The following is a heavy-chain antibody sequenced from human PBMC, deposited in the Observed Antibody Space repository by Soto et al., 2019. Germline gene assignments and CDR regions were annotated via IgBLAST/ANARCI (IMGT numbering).Heavy chain of an antibody. CDR3: ARAGIVQVSYAMDV. D-gene: IGHD2-8*01. V-gene: IGHV4-59*01. Sequence: SETLSLTCTVSGGSIGGDSWSWIRQSPGKGLDFIGYIYHSGSTNYNPSLKSRVTISMDTSKNQFSLRLSSVTAADTAVYYCARAGIVQVSYAMDVWGQGTTVTAP. J-gene: IGHJ6*02. CDR1: GGSIGGDS. CDR2: IYHSGST.